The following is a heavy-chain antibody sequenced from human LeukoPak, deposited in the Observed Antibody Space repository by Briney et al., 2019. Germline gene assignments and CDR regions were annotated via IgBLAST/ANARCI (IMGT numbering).Heavy chain of an antibody. CDR1: GFTFSSYA. V-gene: IGHV3-23*01. J-gene: IGHJ4*02. D-gene: IGHD2-2*01. CDR3: ASTRMFDY. CDR2: ISASGGTT. Sequence: GGSLRLSCAASGFTFSSYAMSWVRQAPGKGLEWVSAISASGGTTYYADSVKGHFTISRDNSKNTLYLQMNSLSAEDTAVYYCASTRMFDYWGQGTLVTVSS.